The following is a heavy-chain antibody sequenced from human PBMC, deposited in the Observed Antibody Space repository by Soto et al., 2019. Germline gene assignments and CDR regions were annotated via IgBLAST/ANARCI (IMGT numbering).Heavy chain of an antibody. CDR1: GYTFTGYY. J-gene: IGHJ3*02. Sequence: ASVKVSCRASGYTFTGYYMHWVRQAPGQGLEWMGWINPNSGGTNYAQKFQGWVTMTRDTSISTAYMELSRLRSDDTAVYYCARIEYSSSSGAFDIWGQGTMVTVSS. CDR2: INPNSGGT. V-gene: IGHV1-2*04. CDR3: ARIEYSSSSGAFDI. D-gene: IGHD6-6*01.